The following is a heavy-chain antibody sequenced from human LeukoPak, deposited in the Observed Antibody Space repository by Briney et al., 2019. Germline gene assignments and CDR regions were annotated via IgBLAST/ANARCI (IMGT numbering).Heavy chain of an antibody. CDR3: ARDKVGHEFWSGYSDC. D-gene: IGHD3-3*01. J-gene: IGHJ4*02. Sequence: PGGSLRLSCVASGFTFGSHAMNWVRQAPGKGLEWVSSISRNSLYMYYADSLKGRFTISRDNAKNSLYLQMDSLRAEGTAVYYCARDKVGHEFWSGYSDCWGQGTLVTVSS. CDR2: ISRNSLYM. V-gene: IGHV3-21*06. CDR1: GFTFGSHA.